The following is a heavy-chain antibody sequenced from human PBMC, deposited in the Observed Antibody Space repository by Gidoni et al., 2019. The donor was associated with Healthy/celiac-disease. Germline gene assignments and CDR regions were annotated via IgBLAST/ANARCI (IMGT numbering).Heavy chain of an antibody. CDR3: AKDIGSSSFGVFDY. V-gene: IGHV3-9*01. Sequence: EVQLVESGGGLVQPGRSLRLSCAASGFPFDDYAMHWVRQAPGKGLEWVSGSSWNSGSIGYADSVKGRFTISRDNAKNSLYLQMNSLRAEDTALYYCAKDIGSSSFGVFDYWGQGTLVTVSS. CDR2: SSWNSGSI. J-gene: IGHJ4*02. CDR1: GFPFDDYA. D-gene: IGHD6-6*01.